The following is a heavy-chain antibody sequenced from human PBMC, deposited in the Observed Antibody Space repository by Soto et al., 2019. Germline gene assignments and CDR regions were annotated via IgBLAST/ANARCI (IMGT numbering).Heavy chain of an antibody. D-gene: IGHD3-3*01. CDR1: GFTFSSYA. Sequence: GSLRLSCAASGFTFSSYAMSWVRQAPGKGLEWVSAISGSGGSTYYADSVKGRFTISRDNSKNTLYLQMNSLRAEDTAVYYCAKGPKHTFTFFGLVLPRHWFAPRGQGTLVPVSS. CDR2: ISGSGGST. V-gene: IGHV3-23*01. CDR3: AKGPKHTFTFFGLVLPRHWFAP. J-gene: IGHJ5*02.